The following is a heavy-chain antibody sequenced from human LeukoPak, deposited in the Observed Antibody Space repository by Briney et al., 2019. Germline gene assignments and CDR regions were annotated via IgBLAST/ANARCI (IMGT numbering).Heavy chain of an antibody. Sequence: GGSLRLSCAASGFTFSSYAMHWVRQAPGKGLEWVAVISYDGSNKYYADSVKGRFTISRDNSKNTLYLQMNSLRAEDTAVYYCARSSGRYSGSVMDGMDVWGQGTTVTVSS. CDR1: GFTFSSYA. J-gene: IGHJ6*02. V-gene: IGHV3-30-3*01. D-gene: IGHD3-10*01. CDR3: ARSSGRYSGSVMDGMDV. CDR2: ISYDGSNK.